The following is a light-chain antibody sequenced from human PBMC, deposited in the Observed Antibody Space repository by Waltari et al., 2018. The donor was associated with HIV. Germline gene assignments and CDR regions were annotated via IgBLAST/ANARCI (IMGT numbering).Light chain of an antibody. CDR3: AAWDDSLNGVV. Sequence: QSVLTQPPSASGTPGQSVTISCSGSSANIGSNTVNWYQQRPGTAPTPLIYSNNQRPSGLADRFSGSKSGTSASLAISGLQSEDEADYYCAAWDDSLNGVVFGGGTKLTVL. CDR1: SANIGSNT. CDR2: SNN. J-gene: IGLJ2*01. V-gene: IGLV1-44*01.